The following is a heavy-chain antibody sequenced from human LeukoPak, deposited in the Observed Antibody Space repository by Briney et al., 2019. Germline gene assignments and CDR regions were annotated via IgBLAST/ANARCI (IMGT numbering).Heavy chain of an antibody. Sequence: WASVKVSCKVSGYTLTELSMHWVRQAPGKGLEWMGGFDPEDGETIYAQKFQGRVTMTEDTSTDTAYMELSSLRSEDTAVYYCATYDSSGYYLGSLVYWGQGTLVTVSS. V-gene: IGHV1-24*01. CDR2: FDPEDGET. J-gene: IGHJ4*02. CDR1: GYTLTELS. D-gene: IGHD3-22*01. CDR3: ATYDSSGYYLGSLVY.